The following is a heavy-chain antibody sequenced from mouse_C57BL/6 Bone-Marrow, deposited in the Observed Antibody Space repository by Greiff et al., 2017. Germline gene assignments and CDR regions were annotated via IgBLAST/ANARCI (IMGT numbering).Heavy chain of an antibody. CDR2: IYPRSGNT. Sequence: VKLMESGAELARPGASVKLSCKASGYTFTSYGISWVKQRTGQGLEWIGEIYPRSGNTYYNEKFKGKATLTADKSSSTAYMELRSLTSEDSAVYFCASPIYYGTAWFAYWGQGTLVTVSA. CDR3: ASPIYYGTAWFAY. J-gene: IGHJ3*01. D-gene: IGHD2-1*01. V-gene: IGHV1-81*01. CDR1: GYTFTSYG.